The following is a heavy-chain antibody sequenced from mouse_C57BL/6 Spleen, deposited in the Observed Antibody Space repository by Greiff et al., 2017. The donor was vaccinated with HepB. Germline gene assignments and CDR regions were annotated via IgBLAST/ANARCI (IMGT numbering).Heavy chain of an antibody. D-gene: IGHD2-12*01. V-gene: IGHV5-9-1*02. CDR1: GFTFSSYA. CDR2: ISSGGDYI. J-gene: IGHJ2*01. CDR3: TRDGLYSHFDY. Sequence: EVKLVESGEGLVKPGGSLKLSCAASGFTFSSYAMSWVRQTPEKRLEWVAYISSGGDYIYYADTVKGRFTISRDNARNTLYLQMSSLKSEDTAMYYCTRDGLYSHFDYWGQGTTLTVSS.